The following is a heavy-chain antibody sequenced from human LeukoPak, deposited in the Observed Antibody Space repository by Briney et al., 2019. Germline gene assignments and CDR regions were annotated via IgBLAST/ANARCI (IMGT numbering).Heavy chain of an antibody. CDR3: AKDGRGDYYYYYGMDV. CDR2: ISGSGGST. Sequence: GGSLRLSCAASGFTFSSYAMSWVRQAPGKGLEWVSAISGSGGSTYYADSVKGRFTTSRDDSKKTLYLQMNSLRAEDTAVYYCAKDGRGDYYYYYGMDVWGQGTTVTVSS. D-gene: IGHD3-10*01. V-gene: IGHV3-23*01. J-gene: IGHJ6*02. CDR1: GFTFSSYA.